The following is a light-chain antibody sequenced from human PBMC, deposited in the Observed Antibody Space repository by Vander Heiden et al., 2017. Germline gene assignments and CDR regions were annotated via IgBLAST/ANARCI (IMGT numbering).Light chain of an antibody. CDR1: SCDVGAYHY. Sequence: QSALPQPASVSGSPGQSIPISCTGPSCDVGAYHYVSWYQQFPSKLPKPIIYDVSYRPSGVSNRFSGSKSGNTASLTISGLQAEEEADYYCCSYTSSNTLVFGGGTKLTVL. CDR3: CSYTSSNTLV. CDR2: DVS. V-gene: IGLV2-14*03. J-gene: IGLJ2*01.